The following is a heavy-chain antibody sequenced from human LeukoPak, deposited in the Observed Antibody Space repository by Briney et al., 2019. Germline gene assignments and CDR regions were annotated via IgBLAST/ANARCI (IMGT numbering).Heavy chain of an antibody. CDR2: IWFDGTNK. CDR1: GFTFSNYG. J-gene: IGHJ4*02. V-gene: IGHV3-33*01. Sequence: GRSLRLSCAASGFTFSNYGMHWVRQAPGRGLEWVAVIWFDGTNKYYADSVRGRFTISRDNSKNTLYLQMSSLRAEDTAVYYCARDRGVAAHLDYWDQGTLVTVSS. CDR3: ARDRGVAAHLDY. D-gene: IGHD5-12*01.